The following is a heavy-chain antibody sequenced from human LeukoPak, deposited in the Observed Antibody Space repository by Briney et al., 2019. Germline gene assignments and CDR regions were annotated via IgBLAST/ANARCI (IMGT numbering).Heavy chain of an antibody. Sequence: GGSLRLSCAASGFTFSNSGMSWVRQAPGEGLEWISAISGSGGSTYYADSVKGRFTISRDNSKNTLYLQMNSLRAEDTAVYYCAKDRTVVTSVASAWGQGTLVTVSS. J-gene: IGHJ5*02. D-gene: IGHD4-23*01. CDR1: GFTFSNSG. V-gene: IGHV3-23*01. CDR3: AKDRTVVTSVASA. CDR2: ISGSGGST.